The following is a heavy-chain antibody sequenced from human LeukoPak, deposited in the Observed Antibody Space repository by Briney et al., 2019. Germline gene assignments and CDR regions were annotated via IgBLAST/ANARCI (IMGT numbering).Heavy chain of an antibody. CDR3: ARDERAGSGWYFVY. Sequence: GGSLRLSCAASGFTFSSYAMSWVRQAPGKGLEWVSSISVSGGSTYYSESVRGRFTISGDNAKNSLYLQMNSLRDEDTAVYYCARDERAGSGWYFVYWGQGTLATVSS. D-gene: IGHD6-19*01. V-gene: IGHV3-23*01. CDR1: GFTFSSYA. CDR2: ISVSGGST. J-gene: IGHJ4*02.